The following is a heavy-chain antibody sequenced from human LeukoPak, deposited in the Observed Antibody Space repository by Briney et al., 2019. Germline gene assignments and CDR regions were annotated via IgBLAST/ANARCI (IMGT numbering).Heavy chain of an antibody. CDR3: ARSRGNYYYMDV. J-gene: IGHJ6*03. V-gene: IGHV1-46*01. CDR1: GYTFTSYY. CDR2: INPSGGST. Sequence: ASVKVSCKASGYTFTSYYMHWVRQAPGQGLEWMGIINPSGGSTSYAQKFQGRVTMTRDMSTSTVYMELSSLRAEDTAVYYWARSRGNYYYMDVWGKGTTVTVSS.